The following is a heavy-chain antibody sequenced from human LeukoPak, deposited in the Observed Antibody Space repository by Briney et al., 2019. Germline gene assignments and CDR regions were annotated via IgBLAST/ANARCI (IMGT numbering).Heavy chain of an antibody. V-gene: IGHV4-59*01. CDR3: ARGCRVSGRTYFDY. Sequence: SETLSLTGTVSGGSISTYYWSGIRQPPGKGLEWIGHIYYSGSTNYNPSLKSRVTISVDTSKNQFSLKLNSVTAADTAVYYCARGCRVSGRTYFDYWAQGTLVTVSS. D-gene: IGHD3-10*01. CDR2: IYYSGST. J-gene: IGHJ4*02. CDR1: GGSISTYY.